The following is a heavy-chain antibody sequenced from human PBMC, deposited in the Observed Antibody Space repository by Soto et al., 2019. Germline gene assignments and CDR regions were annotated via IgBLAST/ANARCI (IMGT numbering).Heavy chain of an antibody. J-gene: IGHJ4*02. Sequence: QVQLVQSGAEVKKPGSSVKVSCKASGGTFRSYAISWVRQAPGQGLEWMGGIIPIFGTANYAQKFQGRVTITADESTSKAYIELSSLRSEDTAVYYCARDGGIAVAGGPDYWGQGTLVTVSS. CDR2: IIPIFGTA. CDR1: GGTFRSYA. V-gene: IGHV1-69*01. CDR3: ARDGGIAVAGGPDY. D-gene: IGHD6-19*01.